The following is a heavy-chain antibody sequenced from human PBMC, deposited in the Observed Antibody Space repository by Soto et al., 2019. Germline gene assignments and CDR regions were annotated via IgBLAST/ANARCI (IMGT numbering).Heavy chain of an antibody. CDR2: IRSKAYGGTT. D-gene: IGHD3-10*01. J-gene: IGHJ6*02. CDR3: TRDPLYYGSGYHGMDV. CDR1: GFTFGDYA. Sequence: GGSLRLSCTASGFTFGDYAMSWFRQAPGKGLEWVGFIRSKAYGGTTEYAASVKGRFTISRDDSRSIAYLQMNSLRTEDTAVYYCTRDPLYYGSGYHGMDVWGQGTTVTVSS. V-gene: IGHV3-49*03.